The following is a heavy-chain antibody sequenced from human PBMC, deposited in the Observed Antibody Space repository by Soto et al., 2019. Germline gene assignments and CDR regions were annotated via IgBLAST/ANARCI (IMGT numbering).Heavy chain of an antibody. CDR1: GGSISSGDYY. Sequence: QVQLQESGPGLVKPSQTLSLTCTVSGGSISSGDYYWSWIRQPPGKGLEWIGYIYYSGSTYYNPSLKSRVTISVDTSKNHFSLKLSSVTAADTAVYYCARVIVVVPAASNWFDPWGQGTLVTVSS. V-gene: IGHV4-30-4*01. CDR2: IYYSGST. J-gene: IGHJ5*02. CDR3: ARVIVVVPAASNWFDP. D-gene: IGHD2-2*01.